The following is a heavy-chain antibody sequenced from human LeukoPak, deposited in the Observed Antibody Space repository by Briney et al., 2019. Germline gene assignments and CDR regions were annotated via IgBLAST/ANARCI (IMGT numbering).Heavy chain of an antibody. CDR3: ARWNLVSDY. D-gene: IGHD1-1*01. J-gene: IGHJ4*02. V-gene: IGHV3-11*01. CDR2: IGSSDSTI. Sequence: GGSLRLSCAASGFIFSNYAMIWVRQAPGKGLEWVSYIGSSDSTIYYADSVKGRFTISRDNAKNSLYLQMNSLRAEDTAVYYCARWNLVSDYWGQGTLVTVSS. CDR1: GFIFSNYA.